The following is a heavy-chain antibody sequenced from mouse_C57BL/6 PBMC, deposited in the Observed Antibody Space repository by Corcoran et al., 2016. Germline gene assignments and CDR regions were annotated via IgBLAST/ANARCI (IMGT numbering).Heavy chain of an antibody. V-gene: IGHV1-76*01. CDR3: ARNYGNYPYAMDY. Sequence: QVQLKQSGAELVRPGASVKLSCKASGYTFTDYYINWVKQRPGQGLEWIARIYPGSGNTYYNEKFKGKATLTAEKSSSTAYMQLSSLTSEDSAVYFCARNYGNYPYAMDYWGQGTSVTVSS. CDR1: GYTFTDYY. CDR2: IYPGSGNT. J-gene: IGHJ4*01. D-gene: IGHD2-1*01.